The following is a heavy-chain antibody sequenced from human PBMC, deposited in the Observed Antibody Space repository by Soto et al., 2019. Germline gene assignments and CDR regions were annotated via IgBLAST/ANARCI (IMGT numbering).Heavy chain of an antibody. CDR3: ESRDGYKLGGTGVFDY. D-gene: IGHD3-16*01. CDR1: GGSISSGGYY. Sequence: SETLSLTCTVSGGSISSGGYYWSCIRQHPWKGLEWILYIYYSGSTYYNPSLKSRVTISVDTSKNQFSLKLSSVTAADTDVYYCESRDGYKLGGTGVFDYWGQGTLVPVYS. V-gene: IGHV4-31*03. J-gene: IGHJ4*02. CDR2: IYYSGST.